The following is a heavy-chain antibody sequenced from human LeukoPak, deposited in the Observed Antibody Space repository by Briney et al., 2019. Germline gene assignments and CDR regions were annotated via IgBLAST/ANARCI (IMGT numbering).Heavy chain of an antibody. Sequence: ASVKVPCKASGYTFTGYYMHWVRQAPGQGLEWMGWINPNSGGTNYAQKFQGWVTMTRDTSISTAYMELSRLRSDDTAVYYCAREGLYSSSWYTVDYWGQGTLVTVSS. CDR2: INPNSGGT. CDR1: GYTFTGYY. CDR3: AREGLYSSSWYTVDY. D-gene: IGHD6-13*01. V-gene: IGHV1-2*04. J-gene: IGHJ4*02.